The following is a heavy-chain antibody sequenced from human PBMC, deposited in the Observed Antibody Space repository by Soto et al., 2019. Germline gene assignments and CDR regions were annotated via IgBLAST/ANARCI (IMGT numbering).Heavy chain of an antibody. Sequence: EVQLVESGGGLVKPGESLRLSCVASGFTFKNYNMNWVLQAPGKGLELVSSIGGSDTFTYYADSVKGRFSNSRDNAKCSLFLQTNSLRAEDTAVYFCVRDGSLLGLTRWGQGTLVTVSS. D-gene: IGHD3-10*01. CDR2: IGGSDTFT. V-gene: IGHV3-21*01. CDR3: VRDGSLLGLTR. J-gene: IGHJ4*02. CDR1: GFTFKNYN.